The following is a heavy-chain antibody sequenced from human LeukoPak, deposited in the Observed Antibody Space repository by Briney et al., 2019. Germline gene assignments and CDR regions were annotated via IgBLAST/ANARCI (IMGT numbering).Heavy chain of an antibody. D-gene: IGHD3-10*01. Sequence: GGSLRLSCAASGFTFSSYSMNWVRQAPGKGLEWVSYINTVSSIIYYADSVKGRFTISRDNAKNSLYLQMSSLRAEDTAVYYCARGGRPGVDYWGQGTLVTVSS. CDR2: INTVSSII. CDR3: ARGGRPGVDY. J-gene: IGHJ4*02. V-gene: IGHV3-48*04. CDR1: GFTFSSYS.